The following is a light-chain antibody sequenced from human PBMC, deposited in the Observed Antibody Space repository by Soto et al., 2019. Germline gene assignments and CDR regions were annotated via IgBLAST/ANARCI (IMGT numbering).Light chain of an antibody. CDR3: SSYTSSSTLL. J-gene: IGLJ1*01. Sequence: SVLTQPASVSGSPGQSITISCTGTSSDVGGYNYVSWYQQHPGKAPKLMIYDVSNRPSGVSNRFSGSKSGNTASLTISGLRAEDEADYYCSSYTSSSTLLFGTGTKVTVL. CDR1: SSDVGGYNY. V-gene: IGLV2-14*01. CDR2: DVS.